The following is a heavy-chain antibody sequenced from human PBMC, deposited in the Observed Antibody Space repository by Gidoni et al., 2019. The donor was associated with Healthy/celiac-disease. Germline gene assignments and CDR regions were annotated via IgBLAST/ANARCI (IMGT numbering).Heavy chain of an antibody. D-gene: IGHD2-2*01. J-gene: IGHJ6*02. CDR1: AGTFSSYA. V-gene: IGHV1-69*06. CDR3: ARGEGGPAAIYYYGMDV. CDR2: IIPIFGTA. Sequence: EVKTPVSSVKLSFKASAGTFSSYAISWVRQPPGQGLEWMGGIIPIFGTANYAQKFQGRVTITADKSTSTAYMELSSLRSEDTDVYYCARGEGGPAAIYYYGMDVWGQGTTVTVSS.